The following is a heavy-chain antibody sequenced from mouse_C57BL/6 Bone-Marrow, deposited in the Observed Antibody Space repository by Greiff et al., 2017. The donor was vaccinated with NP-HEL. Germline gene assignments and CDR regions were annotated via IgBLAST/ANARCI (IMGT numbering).Heavy chain of an antibody. V-gene: IGHV1-15*01. Sequence: VQLQQSGAELVRPGASVTLSCKASGYTFTDYEMHWVKQTPVHGLEWIGAIDPETGGTAYNQKFKGKAILTADKSSSTAYMELRSLTSEDSAVYYCTRPNWDGAYYFDYWGQGTTLTVSS. CDR3: TRPNWDGAYYFDY. D-gene: IGHD4-1*01. CDR1: GYTFTDYE. J-gene: IGHJ2*01. CDR2: IDPETGGT.